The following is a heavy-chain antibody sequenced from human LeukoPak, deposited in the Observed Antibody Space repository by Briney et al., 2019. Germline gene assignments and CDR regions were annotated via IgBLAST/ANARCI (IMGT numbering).Heavy chain of an antibody. V-gene: IGHV1-18*01. D-gene: IGHD2-2*01. CDR3: ARDGYQPLDVTYFQH. CDR2: ISAYNGNT. CDR1: GYTYSSYG. Sequence: EASVKVSCKTSGYTYSSYGISWVRQAPGQGLEWMGWISAYNGNTKYAQKLQGRVTMTTDTSTSTAYIELRSLRSDDTAVYYCARDGYQPLDVTYFQHWGQGTLVTVSS. J-gene: IGHJ1*01.